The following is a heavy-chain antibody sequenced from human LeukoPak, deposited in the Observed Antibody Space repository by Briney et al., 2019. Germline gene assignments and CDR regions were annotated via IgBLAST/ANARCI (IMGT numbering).Heavy chain of an antibody. CDR2: ISGSGGST. V-gene: IGHV3-23*01. J-gene: IGHJ3*02. CDR3: AKDQWRITMVRGVIPDAFDI. D-gene: IGHD3-10*01. CDR1: GFTFSSYA. Sequence: GGSLRLSCAASGFTFSSYAMSWVRQAPGKGLEWVSAISGSGGSTYYADSVKGRFTISRDNSKNTLYLQMNSLRAEDTAVYYCAKDQWRITMVRGVIPDAFDIWGQGTMVTVSS.